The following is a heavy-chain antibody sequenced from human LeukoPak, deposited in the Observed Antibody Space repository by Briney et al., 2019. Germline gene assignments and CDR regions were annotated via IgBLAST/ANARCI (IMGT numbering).Heavy chain of an antibody. D-gene: IGHD3-22*01. J-gene: IGHJ4*02. CDR2: IKQDGSQR. V-gene: IGHV3-7*01. Sequence: PGGSLRLSCAASGFTFSTYWMSWVRQAPGKGLEWVANIKQDGSQRYYVDSVKGRFTISRDNAKNSLYLQMESLRADDTAVYYCARGVRGRWDSSGFLPDYWGQGTLVTVSS. CDR1: GFTFSTYW. CDR3: ARGVRGRWDSSGFLPDY.